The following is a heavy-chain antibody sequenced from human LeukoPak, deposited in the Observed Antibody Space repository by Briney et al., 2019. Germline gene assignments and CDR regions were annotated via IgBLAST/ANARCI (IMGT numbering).Heavy chain of an antibody. Sequence: ASVKVSCKASGYTFTSYAMNWVRQAPGQGLEWMGWINTNTGNPTYAQGFTGRFVFSLDTSVSTAYLQISSLKAEDTAVYYCARDPIPIRYFDWLDLTDGMDVWGQGTTVTVSS. CDR2: INTNTGNP. D-gene: IGHD3-9*01. CDR1: GYTFTSYA. V-gene: IGHV7-4-1*02. CDR3: ARDPIPIRYFDWLDLTDGMDV. J-gene: IGHJ6*02.